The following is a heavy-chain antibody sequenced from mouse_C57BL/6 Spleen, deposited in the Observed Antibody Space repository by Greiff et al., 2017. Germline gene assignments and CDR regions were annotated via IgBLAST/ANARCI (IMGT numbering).Heavy chain of an antibody. CDR3: AIGSSYVDY. CDR1: GYTFTSYW. J-gene: IGHJ2*01. V-gene: IGHV1-59*01. CDR2: IDPSDSYT. Sequence: QVQLQQPGAELVRPGTSVKLSCKASGYTFTSYWMHWVKQRPGQGLEWIGVIDPSDSYTNYNQKFKGKATLTVDTSSSTAYMQLRSLTSEDSAVYYCAIGSSYVDYWGQGTTLTVSS. D-gene: IGHD1-1*01.